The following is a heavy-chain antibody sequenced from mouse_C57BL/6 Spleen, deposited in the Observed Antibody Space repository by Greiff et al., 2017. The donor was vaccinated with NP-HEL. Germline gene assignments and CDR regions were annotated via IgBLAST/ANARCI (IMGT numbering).Heavy chain of an antibody. Sequence: QVQLQQPGAELVKPGASVKMSCKASGYTFTSYWITWVKQRPGQGLEWIGDIYPGSGSTNYNEKFKSKATLTVDTSSSTAYMQPSSLTSEDSAVYYCARGYYGSSHWYFDVWGTGTTVTVSS. CDR1: GYTFTSYW. J-gene: IGHJ1*03. V-gene: IGHV1-55*01. D-gene: IGHD1-1*01. CDR3: ARGYYGSSHWYFDV. CDR2: IYPGSGST.